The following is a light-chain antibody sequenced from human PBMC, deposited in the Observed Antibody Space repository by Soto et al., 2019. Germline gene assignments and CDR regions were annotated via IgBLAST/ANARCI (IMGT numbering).Light chain of an antibody. CDR2: KAS. Sequence: DIQMTQSPSTLSASVGDRVTITCRASQNINSWLAWYQQNPGKAPNLLIYKASNLESGVPSRFSGSGSGTEFTLTISSLQPDDFATYYCQQYNTYWTFGQGTKVEIK. CDR3: QQYNTYWT. V-gene: IGKV1-5*03. CDR1: QNINSW. J-gene: IGKJ1*01.